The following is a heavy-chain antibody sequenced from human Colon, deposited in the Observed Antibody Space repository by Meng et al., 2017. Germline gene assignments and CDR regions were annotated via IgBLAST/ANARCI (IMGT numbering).Heavy chain of an antibody. CDR1: GFYFSDYY. V-gene: IGHV3-11*01. Sequence: QVHLGESGGGWVKPGRSLILSCAASGFYFSDYYMTWIRHAPGKGPEWLSYISGTSQSKYYADSVKGRFAISRDNAKNSLYLQMDSLTAADTAVYYCAGSLHGGNSAFEFWGQGTLVTVSS. D-gene: IGHD4-23*01. J-gene: IGHJ4*02. CDR3: AGSLHGGNSAFEF. CDR2: ISGTSQSK.